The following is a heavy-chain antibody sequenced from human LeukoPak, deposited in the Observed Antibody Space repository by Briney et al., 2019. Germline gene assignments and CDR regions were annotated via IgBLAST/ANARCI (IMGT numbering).Heavy chain of an antibody. D-gene: IGHD6-19*01. Sequence: PGGSLRLSCVASGFTFSRYAMSWVRQAPGKGLGWVSAISGSGSSPWYADSVKGRFFISRDNSKNTLHLQLNSLGAEDTAIYYCAKMGGGWYFFDYWGQGDLVTVSS. CDR3: AKMGGGWYFFDY. V-gene: IGHV3-23*01. J-gene: IGHJ4*02. CDR1: GFTFSRYA. CDR2: ISGSGSSP.